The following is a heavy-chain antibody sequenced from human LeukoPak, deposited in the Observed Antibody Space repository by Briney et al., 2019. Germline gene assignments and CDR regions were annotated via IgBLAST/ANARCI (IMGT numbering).Heavy chain of an antibody. J-gene: IGHJ5*02. Sequence: ASVKVSCKGSGYTFTNFDINWVRQAPGQGLEWMGWMNPVSGNAGSAQKFQGRVTLTRDTSMSTAYMELSRLRSDDTAVYYCARTPEDTAMVGFDPWGQGTLVTVSS. CDR1: GYTFTNFD. V-gene: IGHV1-8*01. CDR3: ARTPEDTAMVGFDP. D-gene: IGHD5-18*01. CDR2: MNPVSGNA.